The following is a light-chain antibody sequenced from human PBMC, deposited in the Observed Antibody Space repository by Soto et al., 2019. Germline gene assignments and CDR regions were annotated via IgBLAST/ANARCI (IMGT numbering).Light chain of an antibody. V-gene: IGLV4-60*02. CDR3: ETWYSNTHKV. CDR2: LDRSGSY. J-gene: IGLJ3*02. CDR1: SGHSTYI. Sequence: QPVLTQSSSASASLGSSVKLTCILSSGHSTYIIAWHQQQPGKDPRFLMTLDRSGSYNRGSGVPDRVSGSSSGADRYLTIAILHFEDEGDYYCETWYSNTHKVFGGGTKVTVL.